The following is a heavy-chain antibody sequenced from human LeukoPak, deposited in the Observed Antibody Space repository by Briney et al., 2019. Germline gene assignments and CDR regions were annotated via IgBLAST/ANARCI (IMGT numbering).Heavy chain of an antibody. CDR3: ARASGPIKKNRFDQ. V-gene: IGHV3-74*03. CDR1: GYTFSTYW. CDR2: INSDGSSI. Sequence: GGSLRLSCAASGYTFSTYWMHWVRQAPEKGLVWVSRINSDGSSITYADSVKGRFTISRDISRSTLYLEMNSLSAEDTAVYYCARASGPIKKNRFDQWGQGTLVTVSS. J-gene: IGHJ4*02. D-gene: IGHD1-26*01.